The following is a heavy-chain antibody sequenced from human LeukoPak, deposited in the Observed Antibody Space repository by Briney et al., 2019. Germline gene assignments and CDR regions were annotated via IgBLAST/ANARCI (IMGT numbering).Heavy chain of an antibody. Sequence: ASVKVSCKASGYTFTGYYMHWVRQAPGQGLEWMGWINPNSGGTNYAQKFQGRVTMTRDTSISTAYMELRSLTSDDTAMYYCARSGRGTYYYFDLWGQGTLVTVSS. CDR3: ARSGRGTYYYFDL. CDR1: GYTFTGYY. CDR2: INPNSGGT. J-gene: IGHJ4*02. V-gene: IGHV1-2*02. D-gene: IGHD5-12*01.